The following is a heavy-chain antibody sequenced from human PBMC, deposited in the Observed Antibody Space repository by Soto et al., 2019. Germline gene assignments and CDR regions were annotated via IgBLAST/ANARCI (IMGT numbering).Heavy chain of an antibody. CDR1: GGHFSTYS. CDR3: AKNQPSWATRAAFDY. Sequence: GGPLSLSSGASGGHFSTYSMNWVRPAPGKGLEWVSGISGGSGDSTFYADSVKGRFTISRDNSKNTLHLQMNSLRTEDTAVYYCAKNQPSWATRAAFDYWGQGTRVSGS. CDR2: ISGGSGDST. V-gene: IGHV3-23*01. J-gene: IGHJ4*02. D-gene: IGHD2-2*01.